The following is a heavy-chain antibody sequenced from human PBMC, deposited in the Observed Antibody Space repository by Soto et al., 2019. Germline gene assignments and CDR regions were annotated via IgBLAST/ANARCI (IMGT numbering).Heavy chain of an antibody. CDR1: GFTFSNYA. J-gene: IGHJ4*02. CDR2: ISGGGGST. D-gene: IGHD3-10*01. CDR3: AKYWGSGSYYNFDY. V-gene: IGHV3-23*01. Sequence: GGSLRLSCAASGFTFSNYAMSWVRQAPGKGLEWVSSISGGGGSTYYADSLRGRFTISRDNSKNTLYLQMNSLRAEDTAVYYCAKYWGSGSYYNFDYWGQGTLVTVSS.